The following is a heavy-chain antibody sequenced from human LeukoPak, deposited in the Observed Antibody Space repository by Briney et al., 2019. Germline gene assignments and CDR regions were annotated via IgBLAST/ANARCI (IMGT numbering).Heavy chain of an antibody. CDR2: INPNSGGT. V-gene: IGHV1-2*02. Sequence: ASVKVSCKASGYTFTGYYMHWVRQAPGQGVEWMGWINPNSGGTNYAQKFQGRVTMTRDTSISTAYMELSRLRSDDTAVYYCARDPGPFGVVITTYYYYYMDVWGKGTTVTVSS. J-gene: IGHJ6*03. D-gene: IGHD3-3*01. CDR3: ARDPGPFGVVITTYYYYYMDV. CDR1: GYTFTGYY.